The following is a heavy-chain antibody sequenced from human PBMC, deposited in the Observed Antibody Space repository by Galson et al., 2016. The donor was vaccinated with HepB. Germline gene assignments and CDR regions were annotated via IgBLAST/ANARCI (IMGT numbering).Heavy chain of an antibody. D-gene: IGHD3-10*01. CDR1: GFNFNIYR. Sequence: SLRLSCAVSGFNFNIYRMNWVRQAPGKGLEWVAAIGFGPNNLYYADSVKGRFTIARDNTRSSLFLQMNSLTVEDTAVYFCARDHSLGPGVVYYFDYWGQGTLVTVSS. J-gene: IGHJ4*02. CDR2: IGFGPNNL. V-gene: IGHV3-21*06. CDR3: ARDHSLGPGVVYYFDY.